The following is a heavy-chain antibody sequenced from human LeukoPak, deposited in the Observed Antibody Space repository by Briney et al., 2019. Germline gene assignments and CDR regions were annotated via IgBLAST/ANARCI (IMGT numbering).Heavy chain of an antibody. CDR2: ISAYNGNT. V-gene: IGHV1-18*01. D-gene: IGHD4-17*01. Sequence: GASVKVSCKASGYTFTGYGISWVRQAPGQGLEWMGWISAYNGNTNYAQKLQGRVTMTTDTSTSTAYMELRSLRSDDTAVYYCARDMTTVTADAFDIWGQGTMVTVSS. CDR1: GYTFTGYG. J-gene: IGHJ3*02. CDR3: ARDMTTVTADAFDI.